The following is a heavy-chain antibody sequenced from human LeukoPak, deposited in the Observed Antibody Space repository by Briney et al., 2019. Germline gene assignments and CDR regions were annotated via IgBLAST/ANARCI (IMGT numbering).Heavy chain of an antibody. V-gene: IGHV4-61*02. J-gene: IGHJ6*03. CDR2: IYTSGST. CDR1: GGSISSGSYY. D-gene: IGHD6-19*01. Sequence: SETLSLTCTVSGGSISSGSYYWSWIRQPAGKGLEWIGRIYTSGSTNYNPSLKSRVTISVDTSKNQFSLKLSSVTAADTAVYYCARDSSGAKGGYYYYYMDVWGKGTTVTVSS. CDR3: ARDSSGAKGGYYYYYMDV.